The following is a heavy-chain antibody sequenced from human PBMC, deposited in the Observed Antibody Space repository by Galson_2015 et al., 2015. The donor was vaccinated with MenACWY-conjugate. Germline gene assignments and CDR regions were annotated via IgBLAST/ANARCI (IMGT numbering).Heavy chain of an antibody. CDR2: IYPGDSDT. D-gene: IGHD6-13*01. CDR3: AKRDGSWPDTFEF. V-gene: IGHV5-51*01. Sequence: QSGAEVKNPGESLQISCTGSGYTFGRYWIGWVRQMPGKGLEWMGIIYPGDSDTTYSPSFQGQVTISVDKSINTAYLQWSSLKASDTAMYYCAKRDGSWPDTFEFWGQGTMVTVSS. J-gene: IGHJ3*01. CDR1: GYTFGRYW.